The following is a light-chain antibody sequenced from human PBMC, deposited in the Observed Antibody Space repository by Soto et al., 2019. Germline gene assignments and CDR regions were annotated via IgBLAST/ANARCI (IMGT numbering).Light chain of an antibody. J-gene: IGLJ1*01. Sequence: QSVLSQPPSASLTPGQRVTISCSGSSSNIGRNYICWYQQLPGTAPKLLIYGNTQRPSGVPDRFSGSKSGTSVSLAISGLRSEDEADYYCAAWDDSLRGYVFGTGTKVTVL. CDR3: AAWDDSLRGYV. CDR2: GNT. CDR1: SSNIGRNY. V-gene: IGLV1-47*02.